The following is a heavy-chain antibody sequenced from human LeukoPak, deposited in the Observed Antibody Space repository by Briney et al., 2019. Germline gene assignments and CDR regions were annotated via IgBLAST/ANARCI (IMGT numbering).Heavy chain of an antibody. D-gene: IGHD3-9*01. J-gene: IGHJ4*02. CDR2: INHSGST. V-gene: IGHV4-34*01. CDR3: ARGYEYDILTGYLESYYFDY. Sequence: KPSETLSLTCAVYGGSFSGYYWSWIRQPPGKGLEWIGEINHSGSTNYNPSLKSRVTISVDTSKSQFSLKLSSVTAADTAVYYCARGYEYDILTGYLESYYFDYWGQGALVTVSS. CDR1: GGSFSGYY.